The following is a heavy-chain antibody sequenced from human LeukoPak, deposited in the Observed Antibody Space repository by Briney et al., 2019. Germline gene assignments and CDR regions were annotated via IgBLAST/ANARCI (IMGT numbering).Heavy chain of an antibody. J-gene: IGHJ6*02. Sequence: QPAGSLRLSCAASGFTFSSYEMNWVRQAPGKGLEWVSYISSSGSTIYYADSVKGRFTISRDNAKNSLYLQMNSLRAEDTAVYYCAREKYQRSTSFYYYYGMDVWGQGTTVTVSS. CDR2: ISSSGSTI. V-gene: IGHV3-48*03. CDR1: GFTFSSYE. D-gene: IGHD2-2*01. CDR3: AREKYQRSTSFYYYYGMDV.